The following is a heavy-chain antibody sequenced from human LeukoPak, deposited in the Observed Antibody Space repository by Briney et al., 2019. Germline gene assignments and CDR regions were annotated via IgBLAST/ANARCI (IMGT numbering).Heavy chain of an antibody. V-gene: IGHV3-74*01. CDR2: INSDGNYT. Sequence: GGSLRLSCAASGFTFSTYWMNWVRQAPGKGLVWVSRINSDGNYTTYADSVKGRFTISRDNAKNTLSLQMNSLRAEDTAVYYCAREYSSGWTSDYWGQGTLVTVSS. CDR3: AREYSSGWTSDY. J-gene: IGHJ4*02. CDR1: GFTFSTYW. D-gene: IGHD6-19*01.